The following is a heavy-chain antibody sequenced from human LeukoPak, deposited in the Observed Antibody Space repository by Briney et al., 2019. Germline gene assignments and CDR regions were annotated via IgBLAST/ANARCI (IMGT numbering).Heavy chain of an antibody. CDR1: GFMFIGYG. D-gene: IGHD3-10*01. CDR2: IRYDGRHE. CDR3: ARVGDYEAPQNYYYYYYYMDV. Sequence: PGGSLRLSCEASGFMFIGYGMHWVRQTPGEGLEWVAFIRYDGRHEYYTDSVKGRFTISRDNAKNSLYLQMNSLRAEDTAVYYCARVGDYEAPQNYYYYYYYMDVWGKGTTVTVSS. V-gene: IGHV3-30*02. J-gene: IGHJ6*03.